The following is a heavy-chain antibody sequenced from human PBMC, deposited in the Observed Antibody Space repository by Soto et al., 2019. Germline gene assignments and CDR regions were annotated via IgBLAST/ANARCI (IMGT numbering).Heavy chain of an antibody. CDR2: ISAYNGNT. CDR1: GYTFTIYG. J-gene: IGHJ4*02. V-gene: IGHV1-18*01. Sequence: ASVKVSCKASGYTFTIYGIIWVRQAPGQGLEWMGWISAYNGNTNYAQKLQGRVTMTTDTSTSTAYMELRSLRSDDTAVYYCAREEEPDYDFWSGISPFDYWGQGTLVTVSS. D-gene: IGHD3-3*01. CDR3: AREEEPDYDFWSGISPFDY.